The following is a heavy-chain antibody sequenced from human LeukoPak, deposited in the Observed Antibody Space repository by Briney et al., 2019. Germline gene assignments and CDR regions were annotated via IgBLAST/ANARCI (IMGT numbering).Heavy chain of an antibody. J-gene: IGHJ5*02. D-gene: IGHD3-10*01. Sequence: PSETLSLTCAVYGGSFSGYYWNWIRQPPGKGLEWIGEINHSGSTNYNPSLKSRVTISVDTSKNQFSLKLSSVTAADTAVYYCARAANVLLWFGVTKFDPWGQGTLVTVSS. CDR1: GGSFSGYY. CDR3: ARAANVLLWFGVTKFDP. CDR2: INHSGST. V-gene: IGHV4-34*01.